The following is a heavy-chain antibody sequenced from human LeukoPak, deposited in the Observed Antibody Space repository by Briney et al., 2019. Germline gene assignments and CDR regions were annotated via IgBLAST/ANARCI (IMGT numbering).Heavy chain of an antibody. J-gene: IGHJ5*01. D-gene: IGHD3-10*01. Sequence: GASVKVSCKASGYTFTSYDINWVRQATGQGLEGMGWMNSKSGNTGYAQKVQGRVTMTRNTSISTAYMELSSLRSEDTAVYYCARVVKRGTYYYGSGSYFRFDPWGQGTLVTVSS. CDR3: ARVVKRGTYYYGSGSYFRFDP. CDR2: MNSKSGNT. CDR1: GYTFTSYD. V-gene: IGHV1-8*01.